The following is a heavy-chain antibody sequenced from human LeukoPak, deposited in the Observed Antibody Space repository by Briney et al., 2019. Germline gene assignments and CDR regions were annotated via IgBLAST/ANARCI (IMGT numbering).Heavy chain of an antibody. V-gene: IGHV3-33*06. CDR1: GFTFSSYA. Sequence: GGSLRLSCAASGFTFSSYAMHWVRQAPGKGLEWVAVIWYDGSNKYYADSVKGRFTIYRDNSKNTLYLQMNSLRAEDTAVYYCAKDRGGATKGVDYWGQGTLVTVSS. J-gene: IGHJ4*02. D-gene: IGHD1-26*01. CDR2: IWYDGSNK. CDR3: AKDRGGATKGVDY.